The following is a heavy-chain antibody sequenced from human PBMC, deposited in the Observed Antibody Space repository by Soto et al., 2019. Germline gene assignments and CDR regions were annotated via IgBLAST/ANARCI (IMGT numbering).Heavy chain of an antibody. J-gene: IGHJ4*02. D-gene: IGHD2-15*01. Sequence: PGGSLRLSCVVSVFPFGANAMSWVRQAPGKGLEWVSGLSNTGRRTSYADSVKGRFNISRDNSENTVYLQMNSLRVEDTAVYYCATGMRAAQGPFDNWGQGTLVTVSS. CDR3: ATGMRAAQGPFDN. CDR1: VFPFGANA. V-gene: IGHV3-23*01. CDR2: LSNTGRRT.